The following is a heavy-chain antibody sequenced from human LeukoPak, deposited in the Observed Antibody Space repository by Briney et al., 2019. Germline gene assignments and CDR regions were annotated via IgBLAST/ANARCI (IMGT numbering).Heavy chain of an antibody. CDR2: INGYEGNT. D-gene: IGHD3-10*01. CDR1: GYTFASYG. CDR3: AKERARGFGELSAFGY. Sequence: ASVKVSCNTAGYTFASYGIRWVRQAAGQGLEWMGWINGYEGNTKYAQKFQGRVTMTTDTSTSTAYMKLRSLRYDDTAVYYCAKERARGFGELSAFGYWGQGTLVTVSS. V-gene: IGHV1-18*01. J-gene: IGHJ4*02.